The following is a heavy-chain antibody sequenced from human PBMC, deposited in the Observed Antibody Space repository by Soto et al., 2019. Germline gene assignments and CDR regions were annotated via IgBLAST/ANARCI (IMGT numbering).Heavy chain of an antibody. CDR2: ISYDGSNK. CDR1: GFTFSSYA. V-gene: IGHV3-30-3*01. J-gene: IGHJ4*02. D-gene: IGHD3-3*01. Sequence: QVQLVESGGGVVQPGRSLRLSCAASGFTFSSYAMHWVRQAPGKGLEWVAVISYDGSNKYYADSVKGRFTISRDNSKNTLYLQMNSLRAEDTAVYYCASGDFWSGKFDYWGQGTLVTVSS. CDR3: ASGDFWSGKFDY.